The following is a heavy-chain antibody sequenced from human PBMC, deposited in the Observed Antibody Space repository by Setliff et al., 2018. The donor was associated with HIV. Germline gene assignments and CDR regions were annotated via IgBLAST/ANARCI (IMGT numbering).Heavy chain of an antibody. CDR2: IYTNGYT. V-gene: IGHV4-61*09. CDR1: SGSIRSGSYY. Sequence: SETLSLTCTVSSGSIRSGSYYWTWIRQPAGKGPEWIGHIYTNGYTNYNPSLKSRATISVDTSRDQFSLQLTSVTAADTAVYYCARAPPGIQNDAFDVWGQGTMVTVSS. CDR3: ARAPPGIQNDAFDV. J-gene: IGHJ3*01.